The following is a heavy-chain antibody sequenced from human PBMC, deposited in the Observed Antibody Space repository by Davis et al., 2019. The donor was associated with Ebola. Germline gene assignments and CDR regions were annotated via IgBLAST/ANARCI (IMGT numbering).Heavy chain of an antibody. D-gene: IGHD3-10*01. CDR3: TRGIITYYYYFHMDV. J-gene: IGHJ6*03. Sequence: ASVKVSCKTSGYTFINYGISWVRQAPGQGLEWMGWISPHNGNTNYAQEFQGRVTMTTDTSTSTAYMEPRSLRSDDTAVYYCTRGIITYYYYFHMDVWGEGTTVTVSS. CDR2: ISPHNGNT. V-gene: IGHV1-18*04. CDR1: GYTFINYG.